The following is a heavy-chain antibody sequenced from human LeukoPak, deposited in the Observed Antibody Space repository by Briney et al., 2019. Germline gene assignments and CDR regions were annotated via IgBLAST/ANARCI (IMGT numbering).Heavy chain of an antibody. CDR1: GFIFSNHA. J-gene: IGHJ4*02. CDR3: AKWGDYDVLAGYYVSDF. D-gene: IGHD3-9*01. Sequence: GGSLRLSCAASGFIFSNHAMYWVRQAPGKGLEWVSAISGRSDNTYYADSVKGRFTLSRDSSKNTLYLQMNSLRADDTAVYYCAKWGDYDVLAGYYVSDFWGQGTLVTVSS. CDR2: ISGRSDNT. V-gene: IGHV3-23*01.